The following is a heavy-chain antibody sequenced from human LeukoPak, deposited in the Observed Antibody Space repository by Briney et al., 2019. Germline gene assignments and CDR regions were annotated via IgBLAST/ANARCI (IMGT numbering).Heavy chain of an antibody. Sequence: PSETLSLTCTVSGGSISSYYWSWIRQPPGKGLEWIGEINHSGSTNYNPSLKSRVTISVDTSKNQFSLKLSSVTAADTAVYYCARDLNYYDSSGYLNWFDPWGQGTLVTVSS. CDR3: ARDLNYYDSSGYLNWFDP. CDR1: GGSISSYY. D-gene: IGHD3-22*01. J-gene: IGHJ5*02. V-gene: IGHV4-34*01. CDR2: INHSGST.